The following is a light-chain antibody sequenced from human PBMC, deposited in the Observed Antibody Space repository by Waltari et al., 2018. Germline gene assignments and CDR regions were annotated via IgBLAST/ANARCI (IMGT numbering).Light chain of an antibody. Sequence: QSVLTQPPSASGTPGQRVTISCSGSSSNIVSHTVNWYQQLPGMAPKLLIQSKNERPSGVPDRFSGSESGTSASLAISGLQSEDEADYYCAAWDDRLDGWVFGGGTKLTVL. CDR3: AAWDDRLDGWV. V-gene: IGLV1-44*01. CDR2: SKN. J-gene: IGLJ3*02. CDR1: SSNIVSHT.